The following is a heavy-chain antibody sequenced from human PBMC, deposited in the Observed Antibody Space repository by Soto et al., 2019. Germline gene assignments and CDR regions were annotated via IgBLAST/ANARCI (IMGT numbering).Heavy chain of an antibody. CDR3: ARESEDLTSNFDY. Sequence: GGSLRLSCAASGFTYTRYSMNWVRQAPGKGLEWVSSISSTTNYIYYGDSMKGRFTISRDNAKNSLYLEMNSLRAEDTAVYYCARESEDLTSNFDYWGQGTLVTVPS. V-gene: IGHV3-21*06. J-gene: IGHJ4*02. CDR1: GFTYTRYS. CDR2: ISSTTNYI.